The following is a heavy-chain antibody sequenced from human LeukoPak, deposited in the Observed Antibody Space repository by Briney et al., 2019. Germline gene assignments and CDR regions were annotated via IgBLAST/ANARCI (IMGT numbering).Heavy chain of an antibody. CDR2: ISSSGSTI. CDR3: AREVRFGELFLPAELDY. CDR1: GFTFSSYE. Sequence: PGGSLRLSCAASGFTFSSYEMNWVRQAPGKGLEWVSYISSSGSTIYYADSVEGRFTISRDNAKNSLYLQMNSLRAEDTAVYYCAREVRFGELFLPAELDYWGQGTLVTVSS. D-gene: IGHD3-10*01. J-gene: IGHJ4*02. V-gene: IGHV3-48*03.